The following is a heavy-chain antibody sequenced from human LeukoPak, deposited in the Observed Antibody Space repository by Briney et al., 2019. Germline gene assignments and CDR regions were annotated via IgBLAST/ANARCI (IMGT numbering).Heavy chain of an antibody. CDR2: IYYSGST. CDR1: GGSISSYY. J-gene: IGHJ4*02. V-gene: IGHV4-59*01. Sequence: SETLSLTCTVSGGSISSYYWSWIRQPPGKGLEWIGYIYYSGSTNYNPSLKSRVTISVDTSKNQFSLKLSSVTAADTAVYYCARAAVPAAHDHWGQGTLVTVSS. D-gene: IGHD2-2*01. CDR3: ARAAVPAAHDH.